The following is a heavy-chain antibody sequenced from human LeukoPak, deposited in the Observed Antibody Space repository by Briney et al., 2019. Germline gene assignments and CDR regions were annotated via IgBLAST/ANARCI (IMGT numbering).Heavy chain of an antibody. D-gene: IGHD5-18*01. V-gene: IGHV4-4*07. CDR1: GGSISSYY. CDR2: LYTSGST. CDR3: ARDSGLRYSYGYYYYYMDV. Sequence: SETLSLTCTVSGGSISSYYWNWIRQPAGKGLEWIGRLYTSGSTNYNPSLKSRVTMSVDTSKNQFSLKLTSVTAADTAVYYCARDSGLRYSYGYYYYYMDVWGKGTTVTISS. J-gene: IGHJ6*03.